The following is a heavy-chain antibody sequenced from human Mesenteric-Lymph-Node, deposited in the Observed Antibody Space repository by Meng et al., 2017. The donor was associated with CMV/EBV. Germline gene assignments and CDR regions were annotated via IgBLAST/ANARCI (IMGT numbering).Heavy chain of an antibody. J-gene: IGHJ6*02. CDR2: IRAYNGNT. Sequence: ASVKVSCKASGYTFTSYGIRWVRQAPGQGLEWMGWIRAYNGNTNYAQKLPGRVTMTTDTSTRKAYMELRSLRSDDTAVYYCARDGFLEWLSTDYYYYGMDVWGQGTTVTVSS. CDR1: GYTFTSYG. V-gene: IGHV1-18*01. CDR3: ARDGFLEWLSTDYYYYGMDV. D-gene: IGHD3-3*01.